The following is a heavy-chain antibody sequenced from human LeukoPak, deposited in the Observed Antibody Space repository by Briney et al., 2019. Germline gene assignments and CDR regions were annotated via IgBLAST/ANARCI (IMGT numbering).Heavy chain of an antibody. Sequence: SETLSLTCAVYGGPFSGYYWSWIRQPPGKGLEWIGEINHSGSTNYNPSLKSRVTISVDTSKNQFSLKLSPVTAADTAVYYCARGVELVWSDYCGQGTLVTVSS. CDR1: GGPFSGYY. CDR2: INHSGST. V-gene: IGHV4-34*01. J-gene: IGHJ4*02. CDR3: ARGVELVWSDY. D-gene: IGHD6-6*01.